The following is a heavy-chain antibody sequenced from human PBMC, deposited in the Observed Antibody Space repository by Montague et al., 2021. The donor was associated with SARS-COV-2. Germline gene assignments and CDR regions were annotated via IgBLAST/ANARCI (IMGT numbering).Heavy chain of an antibody. D-gene: IGHD2-21*01. CDR2: IYYGRST. Sequence: SETLSLTCTVSGGSISSSSYDWGWIRQPPGKGLEWIGTIYYGRSTYYNPPLKSRVTISVDTSKNQFSLKLSSVTAADTAVYYCARQGGDIVVVIAIRGPYYFDYWGQGTLVTVSS. CDR3: ARQGGDIVVVIAIRGPYYFDY. J-gene: IGHJ4*02. CDR1: GGSISSSSYD. V-gene: IGHV4-39*01.